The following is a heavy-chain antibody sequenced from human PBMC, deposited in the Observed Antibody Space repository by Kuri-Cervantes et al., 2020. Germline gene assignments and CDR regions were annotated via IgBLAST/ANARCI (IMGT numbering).Heavy chain of an antibody. V-gene: IGHV5-51*01. J-gene: IGHJ4*02. CDR1: GYTFSTYW. Sequence: KVSCKGSGYTFSTYWIGWVRQMPGKGLEWMGSVYPRDSDTRYRPSFQGQVTISADKSISTAYLQWSSLKASDTAIYYCARREAATIPDYWGQGTQVTVSS. CDR3: ARREAATIPDY. CDR2: VYPRDSDT. D-gene: IGHD6-25*01.